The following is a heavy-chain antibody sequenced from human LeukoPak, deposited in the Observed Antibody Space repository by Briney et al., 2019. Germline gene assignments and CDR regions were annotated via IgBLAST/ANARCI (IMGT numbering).Heavy chain of an antibody. J-gene: IGHJ4*02. D-gene: IGHD5-12*01. CDR2: ISGDGGST. CDR3: ASLSTSPWPLGY. V-gene: IGHV3-43*02. Sequence: PGGSLRLSXAASGFTFDDYAMHWVRQAPGKGLEWVSLISGDGGSTYYADSVKGRFTISRDNSKNSLYLQVSSLRTEDTALYYCASLSTSPWPLGYWGQGTLVTVSS. CDR1: GFTFDDYA.